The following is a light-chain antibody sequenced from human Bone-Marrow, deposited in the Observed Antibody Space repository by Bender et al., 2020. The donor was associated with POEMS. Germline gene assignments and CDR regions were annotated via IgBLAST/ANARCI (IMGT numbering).Light chain of an antibody. Sequence: SYVLTQPPSVSVAPGRTATITCGGNNIGRRSVHWYQQKPNQAPVLVVYDDRDRPSGIPDRFSGSNSGTSASLAISGLLSDDEADFYCATWDDSLNGWVFGGGTKLTVL. CDR3: ATWDDSLNGWV. CDR2: DDR. J-gene: IGLJ3*02. V-gene: IGLV3-21*03. CDR1: NIGRRS.